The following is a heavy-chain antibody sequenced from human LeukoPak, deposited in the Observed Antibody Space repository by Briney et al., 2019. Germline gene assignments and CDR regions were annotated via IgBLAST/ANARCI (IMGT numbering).Heavy chain of an antibody. D-gene: IGHD4-17*01. CDR3: ARNRGDPSYLYY. CDR1: ALTFNGNS. V-gene: IGHV3-21*01. Sequence: GGSLRLSCTASALTFNGNSMNWVRQAPGKGLEWVSSISTSSSYIYYADSVKGRFTISRNNPKNSLYLQMNSLRAEDTAVYYCARNRGDPSYLYYWGQGTLVTVSS. J-gene: IGHJ4*02. CDR2: ISTSSSYI.